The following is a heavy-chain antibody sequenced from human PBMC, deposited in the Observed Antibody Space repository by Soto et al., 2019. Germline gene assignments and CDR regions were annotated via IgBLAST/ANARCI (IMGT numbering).Heavy chain of an antibody. Sequence: EVQLVESGGGLVQPGGSLRLSCAASGFAFSSYWMQWVRQAPGKGPVWVSRISSDGRNTTYADFVKGRFTISRDNAENTLHLQMTSLTDAATVVYYCIKASTVTGVGGYRWGQGTLVTVSS. D-gene: IGHD3-10*01. J-gene: IGHJ4*02. CDR1: GFAFSSYW. CDR3: IKASTVTGVGGYR. CDR2: ISSDGRNT. V-gene: IGHV3-74*01.